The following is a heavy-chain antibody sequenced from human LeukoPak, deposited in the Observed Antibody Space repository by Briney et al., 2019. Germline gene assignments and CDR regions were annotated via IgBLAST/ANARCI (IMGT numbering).Heavy chain of an antibody. CDR1: GDSVSSNSAA. V-gene: IGHV6-1*01. Sequence: SQTLSLTCAISGDSVSSNSAAWNWIRQSPSRGLEWLGRTYFRSKWYHDYAVSVKSRITINPDTSKNQFSLQLNSVTPEDTAVYYCARNAMVRGASNWFDPGGQGTLVTVSS. CDR3: ARNAMVRGASNWFDP. D-gene: IGHD3-10*01. CDR2: TYFRSKWYH. J-gene: IGHJ5*02.